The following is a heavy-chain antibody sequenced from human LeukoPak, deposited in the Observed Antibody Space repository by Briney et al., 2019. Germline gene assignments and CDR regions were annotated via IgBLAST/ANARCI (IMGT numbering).Heavy chain of an antibody. CDR2: ISYDGSNK. Sequence: GRSLRLSCAASGFTFSSYGMHWVRQAPGKGLEWVAAISYDGSNKYYADSVKGRFTISRDNSKNTLYLQMNSLRAEDTAVYYCARDGMDVWGQGTTVTVSS. CDR3: ARDGMDV. V-gene: IGHV3-30*03. CDR1: GFTFSSYG. J-gene: IGHJ6*02.